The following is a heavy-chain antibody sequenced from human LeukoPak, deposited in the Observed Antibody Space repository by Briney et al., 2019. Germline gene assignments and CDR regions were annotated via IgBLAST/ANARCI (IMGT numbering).Heavy chain of an antibody. Sequence: GGSLRLSCAASGFTFSSYAMNWVRQAPGKGLEWVASISGNGGSTYYADSVKGRFAISRDNSRNAVFLQMISPRDDDTAIYYCAKIERWLVHGFDLWGRGTLVTVSS. J-gene: IGHJ2*01. V-gene: IGHV3-23*01. CDR2: ISGNGGST. CDR1: GFTFSSYA. CDR3: AKIERWLVHGFDL. D-gene: IGHD6-19*01.